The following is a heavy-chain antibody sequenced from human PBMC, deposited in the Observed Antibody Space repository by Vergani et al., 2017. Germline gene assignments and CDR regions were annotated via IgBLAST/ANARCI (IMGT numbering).Heavy chain of an antibody. CDR2: ISSSSSYI. J-gene: IGHJ4*02. D-gene: IGHD6-19*01. V-gene: IGHV3-21*01. CDR1: GGSISSYY. Sequence: VQLQESGPGLVKPSETLSLTCTVSGGSISSYYWSWIRQPPGKGLEWVSSISSSSSYIYYADSVKGRFTISRDNAKNSLYLQMNSLRAEDTAVYYCASLVSSVAGTHWGQGTLVTVSS. CDR3: ASLVSSVAGTH.